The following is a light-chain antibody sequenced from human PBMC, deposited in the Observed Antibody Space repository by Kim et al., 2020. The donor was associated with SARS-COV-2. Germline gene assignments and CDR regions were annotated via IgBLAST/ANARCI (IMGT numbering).Light chain of an antibody. V-gene: IGKV1-12*01. CDR1: QRINNW. Sequence: ASIGDSVTVTCRSSQRINNWLAWYQQTPGEAPKLLIFAASTLRTGVPSMFSGTGSGTDFSLTITNLQPDDFATYYCQQADRFPRTFGQGTKVDIK. J-gene: IGKJ1*01. CDR2: AAS. CDR3: QQADRFPRT.